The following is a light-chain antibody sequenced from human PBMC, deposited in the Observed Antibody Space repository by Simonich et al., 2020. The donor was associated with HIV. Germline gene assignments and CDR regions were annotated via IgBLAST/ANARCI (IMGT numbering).Light chain of an antibody. V-gene: IGKV3-11*01. CDR3: QQRSHWPT. CDR1: QSVTSY. J-gene: IGKJ1*01. CDR2: DAS. Sequence: EIVLTQSPAPLSLSPGERATLSCRASQSVTSYLAWDQHKPGQAPRLLIYDASNRATGIPARFSGSVSGTDFTLTISSLEPEDFAIYYCQQRSHWPTFGQGTKVEIK.